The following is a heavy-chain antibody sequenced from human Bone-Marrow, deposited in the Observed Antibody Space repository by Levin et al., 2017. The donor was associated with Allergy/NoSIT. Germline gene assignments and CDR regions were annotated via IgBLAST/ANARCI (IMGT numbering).Heavy chain of an antibody. CDR1: GGSISSSSYY. CDR2: IYYSGST. V-gene: IGHV4-39*01. CDR3: DRSGSYYTSFDY. D-gene: IGHD3-10*01. Sequence: SQTLSLPCTVSGGSISSSSYYWGWIRQPPGKGLEWIGSIYYSGSTYYNPSLKSRVTISVDTSKNQFSLKLSSVTAADTAVYYCDRSGSYYTSFDYWGQGTLVTVSS. J-gene: IGHJ4*02.